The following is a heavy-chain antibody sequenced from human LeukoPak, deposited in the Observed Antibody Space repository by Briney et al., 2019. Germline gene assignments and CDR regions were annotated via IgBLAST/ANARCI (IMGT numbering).Heavy chain of an antibody. Sequence: GGSLRLSCAASGFTVSSNYMSWVRQAPGKGLEWVSVIYSGGSTYYADSVKGRFTISRDNSKNTLYLQMNSLRAEDTAVYYCASGKDFWSGYYDYWGQGTLVTVSS. D-gene: IGHD3-3*01. CDR1: GFTVSSNY. J-gene: IGHJ4*02. CDR2: IYSGGST. CDR3: ASGKDFWSGYYDY. V-gene: IGHV3-66*01.